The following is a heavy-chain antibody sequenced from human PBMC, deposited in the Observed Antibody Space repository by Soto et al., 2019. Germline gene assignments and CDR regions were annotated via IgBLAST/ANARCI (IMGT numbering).Heavy chain of an antibody. CDR3: ARGDYYDTSGPFSEAFDI. CDR1: GFTFNTYW. CDR2: IKPDGSEK. D-gene: IGHD3-22*01. Sequence: GGSLRLSCASSGFTFNTYWMRWVRQAPGKGLEWVANIKPDGSEKWYVDSVKGRFTISRDNAKNSLYLQMNSLRAEDTAVYFCARGDYYDTSGPFSEAFDIWGKGTMVTVS. J-gene: IGHJ3*02. V-gene: IGHV3-7*04.